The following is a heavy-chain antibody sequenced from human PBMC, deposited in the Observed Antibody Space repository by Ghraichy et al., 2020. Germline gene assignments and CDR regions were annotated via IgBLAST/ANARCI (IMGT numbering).Heavy chain of an antibody. V-gene: IGHV4-4*07. CDR3: ARLWHGDYYYYGMDV. CDR1: GGSISGYY. J-gene: IGHJ6*02. CDR2: IYSSGGT. Sequence: SLTCTVSGGSISGYYWSWVRQPAGKGLEWIGRIYSSGGTNFKPSLESRVTMSVDTSKNQFSLKLSSVTAADTAVYYCARLWHGDYYYYGMDVWGQGTTVTVSS. D-gene: IGHD4-17*01.